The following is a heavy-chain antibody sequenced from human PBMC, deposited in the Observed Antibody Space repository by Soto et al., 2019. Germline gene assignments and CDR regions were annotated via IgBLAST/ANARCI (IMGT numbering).Heavy chain of an antibody. D-gene: IGHD2-21*02. CDR2: IYHSGST. CDR3: AREPSFCGGDCSPYPP. CDR1: GYSISSGYY. Sequence: SETLSLTCAVSGYSISSGYYWGWIRQPPGKGLEWIGSIYHSGSTYYNPSLKSRVTISVDTSKNQFSLKLSSVTAADTAVYYCAREPSFCGGDCSPYPPWGQGTLVTVSS. J-gene: IGHJ5*02. V-gene: IGHV4-38-2*02.